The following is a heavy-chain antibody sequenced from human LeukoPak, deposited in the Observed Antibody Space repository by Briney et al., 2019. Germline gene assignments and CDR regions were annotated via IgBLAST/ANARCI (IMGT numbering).Heavy chain of an antibody. CDR1: GFTFSNYE. Sequence: GGSLRLSCAASGFTFSNYEMNWVRQAPGKGLEWLSYISGNGNTIYYADSVKGRFTISRDNAKNSLYLQMNSLRAEDTAVYYCARDGDTSGYSDWGQGTLVTVSS. CDR2: ISGNGNTI. V-gene: IGHV3-48*03. J-gene: IGHJ4*02. D-gene: IGHD3-22*01. CDR3: ARDGDTSGYSD.